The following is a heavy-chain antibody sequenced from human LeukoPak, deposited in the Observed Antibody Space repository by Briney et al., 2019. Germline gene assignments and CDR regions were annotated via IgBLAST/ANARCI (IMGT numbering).Heavy chain of an antibody. V-gene: IGHV3-48*04. Sequence: GGSLRLSCAASGFTFSSYSMNWVRQAPGKGLEWVSYISSSSSTIYYADSVKGRFTISRDNAKNSLYLQMNSLRAEDTAVYYFARDLSSGSGYYQPFDAFDIWGQGTMVTVSS. CDR2: ISSSSSTI. J-gene: IGHJ3*02. CDR1: GFTFSSYS. D-gene: IGHD3-22*01. CDR3: ARDLSSGSGYYQPFDAFDI.